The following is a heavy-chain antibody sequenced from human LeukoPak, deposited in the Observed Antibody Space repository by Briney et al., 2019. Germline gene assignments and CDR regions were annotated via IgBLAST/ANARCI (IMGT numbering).Heavy chain of an antibody. CDR3: TRTTFLGSTYFQH. J-gene: IGHJ1*01. D-gene: IGHD1-1*01. Sequence: ASVKVSCKASGYAFNTYGISWVRQAPGQGLEWVGWISAYNGNTHYAQKLQGRVTMTTDTSTNTAYMEVRSLRPDDTAVYYCTRTTFLGSTYFQHWGQGTLVTVSS. CDR2: ISAYNGNT. V-gene: IGHV1-18*04. CDR1: GYAFNTYG.